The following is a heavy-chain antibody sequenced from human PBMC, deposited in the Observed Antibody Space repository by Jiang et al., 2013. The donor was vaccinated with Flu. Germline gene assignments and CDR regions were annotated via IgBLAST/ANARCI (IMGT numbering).Heavy chain of an antibody. CDR1: GGSISSGDYY. J-gene: IGHJ3*02. CDR2: IYYSGST. Sequence: GLVKPSQTLSLTCTVSGGSISSGDYYWSWIRQPPGKGLEWIGYIYYSGSTYYNPSLKSRVTISVDTSKNQFSLKLSSVTAADTAVYYCARTLFVDTAFDIWGQGTMVTVSS. D-gene: IGHD5-18*01. V-gene: IGHV4-30-4*01. CDR3: ARTLFVDTAFDI.